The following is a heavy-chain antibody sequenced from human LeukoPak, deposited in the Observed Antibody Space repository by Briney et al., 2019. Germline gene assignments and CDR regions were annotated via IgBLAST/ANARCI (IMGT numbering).Heavy chain of an antibody. V-gene: IGHV4-31*03. CDR3: ARGQLWSPYFDY. J-gene: IGHJ4*02. CDR1: GGXISXXGYY. D-gene: IGHD5-18*01. Sequence: TLSLTCTVSGGXISXXGYYXSXIRQHPGXGLXWIGYIYYSGSTYYNPSLKSRVTISVDTSKNQFSLKPSSVTAADTAVYYCARGQLWSPYFDYWGQGTLVTVSS. CDR2: IYYSGST.